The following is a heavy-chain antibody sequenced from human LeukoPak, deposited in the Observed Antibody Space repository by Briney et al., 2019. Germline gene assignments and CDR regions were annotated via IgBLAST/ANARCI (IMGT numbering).Heavy chain of an antibody. CDR2: IKQDGSAE. J-gene: IGHJ4*02. CDR3: ARGIDEWLYLNY. Sequence: PGGSLRLSCAASGFIFRSCWMSWVRQAPGEGLEWVANIKQDGSAENYVDSVKGRFTISRDNAKNSLYLQMYSLRAEDTAVYYCARGIDEWLYLNYWGQGALVTVSS. D-gene: IGHD3-3*01. CDR1: GFIFRSCW. V-gene: IGHV3-7*04.